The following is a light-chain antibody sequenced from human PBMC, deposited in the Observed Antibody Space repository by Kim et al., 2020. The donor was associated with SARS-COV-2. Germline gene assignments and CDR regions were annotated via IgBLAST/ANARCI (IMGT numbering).Light chain of an antibody. J-gene: IGKJ4*01. CDR3: QQYDSYPLT. CDR1: QGIKND. CDR2: AAS. Sequence: ASVGDIITITCLARQGIKNDLALVQQKPGKAPKPLIYAASKLQSGVPSKCSGRGSGTAFTLTISSLQPEDFATYYCQQYDSYPLTFGGGTKVDIK. V-gene: IGKV1-16*02.